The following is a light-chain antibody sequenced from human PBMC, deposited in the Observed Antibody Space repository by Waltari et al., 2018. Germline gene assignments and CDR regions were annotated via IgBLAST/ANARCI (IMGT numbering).Light chain of an antibody. CDR1: NFRQSY. CDR3: QAWGRNLWV. V-gene: IGLV3-1*01. J-gene: IGLJ3*02. Sequence: SFELTQSPSVSVSPGQTVTITCSEQNFRQSYVWWYQKKPGHSPLPVIYQDNKRPSGIPERFSGSKSGNTATLTINGAQAVDEADYYCQAWGRNLWVFGGGTQLTVL. CDR2: QDN.